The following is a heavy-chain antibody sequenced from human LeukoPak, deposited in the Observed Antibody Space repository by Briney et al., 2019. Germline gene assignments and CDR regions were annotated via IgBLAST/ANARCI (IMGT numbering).Heavy chain of an antibody. CDR2: ISGPAIAT. Sequence: GGSLRLSCAASGFTFSDYALSWVRQSPEKGLEWVSAISGPAIATYYTDSVKGRFTVSRDNSKNTLYLQMNSLRAEDTAVYYCARNKGSGSYNAFDIWGQGTMVTVSS. D-gene: IGHD3-10*01. J-gene: IGHJ3*02. CDR3: ARNKGSGSYNAFDI. CDR1: GFTFSDYA. V-gene: IGHV3-23*01.